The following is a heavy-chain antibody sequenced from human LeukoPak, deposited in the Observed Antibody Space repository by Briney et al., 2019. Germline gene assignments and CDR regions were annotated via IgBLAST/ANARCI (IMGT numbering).Heavy chain of an antibody. CDR3: ARDITGGSDY. CDR1: GGSISSSSYY. CDR2: IYYSGST. Sequence: SETLSLTCTVSGGSISSSSYYWGWIRQPPGKGLEWIGSIYYSGSTYYNPSLKSRVTISVDTSENQFSLKLSSVTAADTAVYYCARDITGGSDYWGQGTLVTVSS. V-gene: IGHV4-39*07. J-gene: IGHJ4*02. D-gene: IGHD3-3*01.